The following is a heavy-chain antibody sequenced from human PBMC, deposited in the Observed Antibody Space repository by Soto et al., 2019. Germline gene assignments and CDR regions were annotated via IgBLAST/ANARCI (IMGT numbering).Heavy chain of an antibody. CDR1: GGSINTINNY. CDR2: ISYSGIT. D-gene: IGHD6-6*01. Sequence: SETLSLTCTVSGGSINTINNYLSLTRQPPGKGLEWIGFISYSGITYYNPSLMSRLTISLDTSTNRFSLKLTSVTAADTAVYYCAREEAARIERWFDPWGQGTLVTVSS. CDR3: AREEAARIERWFDP. J-gene: IGHJ5*02. V-gene: IGHV4-30-4*01.